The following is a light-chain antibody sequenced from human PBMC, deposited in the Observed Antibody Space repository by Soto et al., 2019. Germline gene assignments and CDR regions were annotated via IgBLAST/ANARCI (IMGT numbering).Light chain of an antibody. CDR1: SSDVGGFPY. Sequence: QSALTQPASVSGSPGQSITISCTGTSSDVGGFPYVSWYQQVPGKAPKLMISAVTRRPSGVPDRFSGSKSGNTASLTISGLQADDEADYFCCSYTASDLWVFGGGTKLTVL. CDR2: AVT. V-gene: IGLV2-14*03. CDR3: CSYTASDLWV. J-gene: IGLJ3*02.